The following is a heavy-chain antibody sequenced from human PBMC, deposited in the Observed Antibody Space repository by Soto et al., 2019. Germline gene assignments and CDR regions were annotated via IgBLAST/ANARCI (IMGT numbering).Heavy chain of an antibody. J-gene: IGHJ5*02. V-gene: IGHV1-18*01. D-gene: IGHD3-3*01. CDR2: ISAYNGNT. Sequence: GASVTVSCKASGYTFTSYGIIWVRQAPGQGLEWMGWISAYNGNTNYAQKLQGRVTMTTDTSTSTAYMELRSLRSDDTAVYYCARVGNDFWSGYYTQYCWFDPWGQGTLGTVSS. CDR1: GYTFTSYG. CDR3: ARVGNDFWSGYYTQYCWFDP.